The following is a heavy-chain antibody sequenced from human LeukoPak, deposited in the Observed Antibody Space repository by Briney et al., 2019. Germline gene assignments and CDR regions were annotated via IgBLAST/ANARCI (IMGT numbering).Heavy chain of an antibody. J-gene: IGHJ3*02. CDR2: IYYSGST. D-gene: IGHD1-26*01. Sequence: PSETLSLTCTVSGGSISSSSYYWGWIRQPPGKGLEWIGSIYYSGSTYYNPSPKSRVTISVDTSKNQFSLKLSSVTAADTAVYYCAREIGGAGGVRGAFDIWGQGTMVTVSS. CDR1: GGSISSSSYY. V-gene: IGHV4-39*07. CDR3: AREIGGAGGVRGAFDI.